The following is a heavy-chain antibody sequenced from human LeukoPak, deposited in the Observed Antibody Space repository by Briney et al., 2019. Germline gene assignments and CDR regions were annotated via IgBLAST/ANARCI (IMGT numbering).Heavy chain of an antibody. D-gene: IGHD7-27*01. J-gene: IGHJ4*02. CDR1: GFTFNSYA. CDR2: ISGSGDGT. V-gene: IGHV3-23*01. CDR3: ALRDNWGLFDY. Sequence: GGSLRLSCAASGFTFNSYAMSWVRQAPGEGLEWVSAISGSGDGTYYADSVKGRFTISRDNSKNTLYLQMNSLRAEDTAVYYCALRDNWGLFDYWGQGTLVTVSS.